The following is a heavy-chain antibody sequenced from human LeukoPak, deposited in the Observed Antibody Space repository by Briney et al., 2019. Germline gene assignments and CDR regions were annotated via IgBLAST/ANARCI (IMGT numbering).Heavy chain of an antibody. Sequence: ASVKVSCKASGYTFTSYDINWVRQATGQGLEWTGWMNPNSGNTGYAQKFQGRVTMTENTSISTAYMELSSLKSEDTAVYYCARGSPYGSGSYYNGVWGQGTLVTVSS. CDR1: GYTFTSYD. V-gene: IGHV1-8*01. CDR2: MNPNSGNT. CDR3: ARGSPYGSGSYYNGV. D-gene: IGHD3-10*01. J-gene: IGHJ4*02.